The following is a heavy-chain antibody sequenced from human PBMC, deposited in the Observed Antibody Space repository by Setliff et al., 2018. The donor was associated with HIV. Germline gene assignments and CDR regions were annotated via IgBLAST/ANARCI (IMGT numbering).Heavy chain of an antibody. D-gene: IGHD3-10*01. CDR2: INHSGRT. CDR3: ARLLDYYGNWFDP. J-gene: IGHJ5*02. Sequence: PSETLSLTCAVYGGSFNAYYWTWIRQPPGKGLEWIGEINHSGRTNFNPSLRSRVTMSVDTSKSQFSLKLSSVTAADTAVYYCARLLDYYGNWFDPWGQGTLVTVSS. V-gene: IGHV4-34*01. CDR1: GGSFNAYY.